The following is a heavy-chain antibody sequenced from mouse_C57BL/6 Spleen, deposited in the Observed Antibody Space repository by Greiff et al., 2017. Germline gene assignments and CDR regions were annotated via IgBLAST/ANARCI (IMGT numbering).Heavy chain of an antibody. CDR3: ARGYYGGRAWFAY. V-gene: IGHV14-2*01. CDR1: GFNIKDYY. CDR2: IDPEDGET. D-gene: IGHD1-1*01. J-gene: IGHJ3*01. Sequence: VQLQQSGAELVKPGASVKLSCTASGFNIKDYYMHWVKQRTEQGLEWIGRIDPEDGETKYAPNFQGKATITADTSSNTAYLQLSSLTTEDTAVYYCARGYYGGRAWFAYWGQGTLVTVSA.